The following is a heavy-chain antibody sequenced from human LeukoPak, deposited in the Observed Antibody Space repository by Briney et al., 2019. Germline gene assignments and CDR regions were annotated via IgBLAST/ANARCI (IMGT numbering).Heavy chain of an antibody. V-gene: IGHV3-9*01. Sequence: GRSLRLSCAASGFTFDDYAMHWVRQAPGKGLEWVSGISWNSGSIGYADSVKGRFTISKDNAKNTVYLQMNSLRAEDTAVYYCVSFYETYWGRGTLVTVSS. CDR2: ISWNSGSI. CDR3: VSFYETY. CDR1: GFTFDDYA. J-gene: IGHJ4*02. D-gene: IGHD2/OR15-2a*01.